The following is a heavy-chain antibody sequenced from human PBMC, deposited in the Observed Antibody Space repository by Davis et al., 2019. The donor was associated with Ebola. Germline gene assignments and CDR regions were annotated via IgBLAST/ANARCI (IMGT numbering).Heavy chain of an antibody. CDR1: GYTFTGYY. CDR3: AREGSFGVVIGAFDI. Sequence: ASVKVSCKAAGYTFTGYYMHGVRQAPGQGLEWMGWINPNSGGTNYAQKFQGRVTMTRDTSISTAYMELSRLRSDDTAVYYCAREGSFGVVIGAFDIWGQGTMVTVSS. J-gene: IGHJ3*02. V-gene: IGHV1-2*02. CDR2: INPNSGGT. D-gene: IGHD3-3*01.